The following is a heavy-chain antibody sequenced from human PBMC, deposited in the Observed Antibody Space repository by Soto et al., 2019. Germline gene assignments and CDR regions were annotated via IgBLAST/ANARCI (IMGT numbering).Heavy chain of an antibody. Sequence: ASVTVSCQASGYTFTRYYMHWVRQAPGQGLEWMGIINPSGGSTSYAQKFQGRVTMTRDTSTSTVYMELSSLRSEDTAVYYCGQGHCGSGGSCYSPAFDIWGQGTMVTVSS. CDR1: GYTFTRYY. V-gene: IGHV1-46*01. J-gene: IGHJ3*02. CDR3: GQGHCGSGGSCYSPAFDI. D-gene: IGHD2-15*01. CDR2: INPSGGST.